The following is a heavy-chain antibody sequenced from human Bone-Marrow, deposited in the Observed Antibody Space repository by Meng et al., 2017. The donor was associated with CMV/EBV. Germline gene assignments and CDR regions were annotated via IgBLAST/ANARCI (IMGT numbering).Heavy chain of an antibody. CDR3: TRDYTGTGKYYFDY. D-gene: IGHD1-1*01. V-gene: IGHV3-30-3*01. CDR1: GITFSRYS. J-gene: IGHJ4*02. CDR2: ITYDGDNI. Sequence: GESLKISCAASGITFSRYSMHWVRQAPGKGLEWVAVITYDGDNIHYAKSVKGRFTISRDDSKSIAYLQMNSLKTEDTAVYYCTRDYTGTGKYYFDYWGQGTLVTVSS.